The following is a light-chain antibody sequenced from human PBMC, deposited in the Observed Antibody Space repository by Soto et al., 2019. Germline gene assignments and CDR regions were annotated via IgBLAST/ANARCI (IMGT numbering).Light chain of an antibody. CDR1: QDISNY. V-gene: IGKV1-33*01. CDR2: DAS. Sequence: DIQMTQSPSSLSASVGVRVTITCQASQDISNYLNWYQQKPGKAPKLLIFDASNLETGVPSRFSGSGSGTDFTFTISSLQPEDIATYYCQQYDNLPAYTFGQGTKLEIK. CDR3: QQYDNLPAYT. J-gene: IGKJ2*01.